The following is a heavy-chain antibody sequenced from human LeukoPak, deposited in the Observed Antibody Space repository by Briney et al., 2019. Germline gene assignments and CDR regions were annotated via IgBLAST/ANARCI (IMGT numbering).Heavy chain of an antibody. V-gene: IGHV3-48*02. J-gene: IGHJ6*03. CDR2: LSSSNSII. Sequence: SXNWVRQAPGKGLEWVSYLSSSNSIIYYADSVKGRFTISRDNAKDSLYLQMNSLRDEDTAVYYCARDAPYDFWSGYQSGYMDVWGKGTTVTVSS. CDR1: S. D-gene: IGHD3-3*01. CDR3: ARDAPYDFWSGYQSGYMDV.